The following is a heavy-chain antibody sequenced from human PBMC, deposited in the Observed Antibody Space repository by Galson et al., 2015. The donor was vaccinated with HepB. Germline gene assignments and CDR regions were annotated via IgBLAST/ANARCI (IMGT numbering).Heavy chain of an antibody. V-gene: IGHV1-2*02. CDR3: ARGRSPGYGMDV. CDR2: INPNSGGT. Sequence: SVKVSCKASGYTFTDYYMHWVRQAPGQGLEWMGWINPNSGGTNYAQKFQGRVTMTRDTSISTAYMELSRLRSDDTAVYYCARGRSPGYGMDVWGQGTTVTVSS. J-gene: IGHJ6*02. CDR1: GYTFTDYY. D-gene: IGHD2-15*01.